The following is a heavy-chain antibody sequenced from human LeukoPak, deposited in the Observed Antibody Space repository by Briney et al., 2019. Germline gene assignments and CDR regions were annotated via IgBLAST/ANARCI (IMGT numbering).Heavy chain of an antibody. CDR1: GYTFTSYG. Sequence: GASVKVSCKASGYTFTSYGISWLRQAPGQGLEWMGGISAYNGNTNYAQKLQGRVTMTTDTSTSTAYMELRSLRSDDTAVYYCARDPLGYCSSTSCYGINNWFDPWGQGTLVTVSS. D-gene: IGHD2-2*01. V-gene: IGHV1-18*01. CDR2: ISAYNGNT. J-gene: IGHJ5*02. CDR3: ARDPLGYCSSTSCYGINNWFDP.